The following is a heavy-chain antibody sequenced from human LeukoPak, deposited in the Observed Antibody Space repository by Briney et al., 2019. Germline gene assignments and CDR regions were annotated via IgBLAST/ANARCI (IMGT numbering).Heavy chain of an antibody. CDR1: GFIFDDFT. D-gene: IGHD5-12*01. CDR2: INWDGGST. Sequence: GGSLRLSCAASGFIFDDFTIHWVRQAPGKGLEWVSLINWDGGSTYYADSVKGRFTISRDNSKNSLYLQMDSLTTEDTAFYYCAKGDVDSPMNFYHWGQGTLVTVSS. V-gene: IGHV3-43*01. J-gene: IGHJ4*02. CDR3: AKGDVDSPMNFYH.